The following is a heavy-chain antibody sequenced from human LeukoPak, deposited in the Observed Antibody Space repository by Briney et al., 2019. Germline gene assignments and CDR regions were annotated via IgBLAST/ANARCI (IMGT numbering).Heavy chain of an antibody. CDR1: GGSISSSNW. D-gene: IGHD2-15*01. V-gene: IGHV4-4*02. Sequence: SETLSLTCAVSGGSISSSNWWSWVRQPPGKGLEWIGEIYHSGSTNYNPSLKSRVTISVDTSKNQFSLKLSSVTAADTAVYYCARLEGGCSGGSCYWRARNGFRGFDYWGQGTLVTVSS. J-gene: IGHJ4*02. CDR3: ARLEGGCSGGSCYWRARNGFRGFDY. CDR2: IYHSGST.